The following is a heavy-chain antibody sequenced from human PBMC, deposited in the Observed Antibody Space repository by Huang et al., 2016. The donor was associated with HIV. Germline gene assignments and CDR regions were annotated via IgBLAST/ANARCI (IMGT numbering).Heavy chain of an antibody. J-gene: IGHJ6*02. V-gene: IGHV3-7*01. Sequence: LVESGGGLVRPGGSLRLSCAGSTVTFSAYWMTWVRQSPGQGLGWVARIRQDGSEKHYVDSVEGRCNISRDNGKKLLFLEMRSLGVDDTAVYFCATKADAMDVWGQGTTVIVSS. CDR1: TVTFSAYW. CDR2: IRQDGSEK. D-gene: IGHD2-8*01. CDR3: ATKADAMDV.